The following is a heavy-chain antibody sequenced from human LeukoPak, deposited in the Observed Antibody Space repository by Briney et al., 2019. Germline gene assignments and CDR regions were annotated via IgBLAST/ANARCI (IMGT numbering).Heavy chain of an antibody. Sequence: PGGSLRLSCAASGFTFSSYGMHWVRQAPGKGLEWVAVIWYDGSNKYYADSVKGRFTISRDNSKNTLYLQMNSLRAEDTAVYYCATRFKRFGIAAAGSYLDVWGKGTTVTVSS. J-gene: IGHJ6*03. CDR1: GFTFSSYG. D-gene: IGHD6-13*01. CDR3: ATRFKRFGIAAAGSYLDV. V-gene: IGHV3-33*03. CDR2: IWYDGSNK.